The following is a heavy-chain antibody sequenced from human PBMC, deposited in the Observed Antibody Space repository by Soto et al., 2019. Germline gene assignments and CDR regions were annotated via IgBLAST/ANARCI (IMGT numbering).Heavy chain of an antibody. J-gene: IGHJ6*03. CDR1: GGSFSGYY. D-gene: IGHD3-10*01. CDR3: ASSGYYGSGSYYILMDV. Sequence: PSETLSLTCAVYGGSFSGYYWSWIRQPPGKGLEWIGEINHSGSTNYNPSLKSRVTISVDTSKNQFSLKLSSVTAADTAVYYCASSGYYGSGSYYILMDVWGKGTTVTVSS. CDR2: INHSGST. V-gene: IGHV4-34*01.